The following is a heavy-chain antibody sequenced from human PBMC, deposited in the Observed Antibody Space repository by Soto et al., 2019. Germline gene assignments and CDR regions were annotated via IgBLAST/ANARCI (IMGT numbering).Heavy chain of an antibody. J-gene: IGHJ4*02. CDR3: ARIRGYDSLVPVDY. V-gene: IGHV2-26*01. CDR1: GFSLNTDGMG. CDR2: IFSSDDK. D-gene: IGHD5-12*01. Sequence: SGPTLVNPTETLTLTCTVSGFSLNTDGMGVSWIRQPPGKALEWLAQIFSSDDKSYSASLKSRLSISKDSSGSQVVLSVTNMEPVDTATFYCARIRGYDSLVPVDYWGQGILVTVSS.